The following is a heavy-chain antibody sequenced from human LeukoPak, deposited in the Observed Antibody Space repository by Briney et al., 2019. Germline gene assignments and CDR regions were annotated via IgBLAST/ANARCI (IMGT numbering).Heavy chain of an antibody. D-gene: IGHD1-1*01. J-gene: IGHJ4*02. Sequence: QSGPTLVNPTQTLTLTFTFSGFSLSPSGMCVRWIRQPPGNALEWLACIDWDDDKYYSTSLKTSLTISKQHFKNQVVLTMTNMDPVDTATYYCARGELERPDYSGQGTLVTVSS. CDR3: ARGELERPDY. V-gene: IGHV2-70*11. CDR1: GFSLSPSGMC. CDR2: IDWDDDK.